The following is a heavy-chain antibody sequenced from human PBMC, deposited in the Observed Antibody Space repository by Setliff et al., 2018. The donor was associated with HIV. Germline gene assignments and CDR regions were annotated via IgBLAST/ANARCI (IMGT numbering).Heavy chain of an antibody. CDR3: ARGGAVELWFRYFDF. J-gene: IGHJ4*02. D-gene: IGHD3-16*02. CDR2: FIPILGKV. Sequence: SVKVSCKASGYTFTSYYMHWVRQAPGQGLEWMGVFIPILGKVHYAQKFQGRVTITADESTSTAYMGLSSLKSEDTAVYYCARGGAVELWFRYFDFWGQGTLVTVSS. V-gene: IGHV1-69*10. CDR1: GYTFTSYY.